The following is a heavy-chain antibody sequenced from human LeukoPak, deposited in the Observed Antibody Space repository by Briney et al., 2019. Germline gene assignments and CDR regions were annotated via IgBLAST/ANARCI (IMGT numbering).Heavy chain of an antibody. D-gene: IGHD2-21*02. CDR1: GLSFSNYE. CDR2: ISGSGSTI. CDR3: AKSQSSDSLRNFDF. V-gene: IGHV3-48*03. J-gene: IGHJ4*02. Sequence: PGGSLRLSCAASGLSFSNYEMNWVRQAPGKGLEWVSYISGSGSTIYYADSVKGRFTISRDNSRNTLYLQMNSLRAEDTALYYCAKSQSSDSLRNFDFWGQGTLVTVSS.